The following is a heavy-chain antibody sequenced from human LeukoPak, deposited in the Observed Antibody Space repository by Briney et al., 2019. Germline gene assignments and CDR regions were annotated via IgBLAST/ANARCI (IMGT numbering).Heavy chain of an antibody. J-gene: IGHJ4*02. Sequence: SGPTLVNPTQTLTLTCTFSGFSLSTSRMCVSWIRQPPGKGLEWIGYIYYSGSTNYNPSLKSRVTMSVDTSKNQFSLKLSSATAADTALYYCARHHYASGTHTPYYFDYWGQGTLVTVSS. CDR3: ARHHYASGTHTPYYFDY. CDR2: IYYSGST. CDR1: GFSLSTSRMC. V-gene: IGHV4-61*01. D-gene: IGHD3-10*01.